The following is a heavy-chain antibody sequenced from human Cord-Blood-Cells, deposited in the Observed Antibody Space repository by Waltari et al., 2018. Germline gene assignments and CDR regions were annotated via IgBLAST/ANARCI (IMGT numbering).Heavy chain of an antibody. CDR3: AKENSSSSFFAFDI. V-gene: IGHV3-30*18. J-gene: IGHJ3*02. Sequence: QVQLVESGGGVVQPGRSLRLSCAASGFTFSSYGLHWVRPAPGKGLEWVAVISYDGSNKYYADSVKGRFTISRDNSKNTLYLQMNSLRAEDTAVYYCAKENSSSSFFAFDIWGQGTMVTVSS. CDR2: ISYDGSNK. CDR1: GFTFSSYG. D-gene: IGHD6-6*01.